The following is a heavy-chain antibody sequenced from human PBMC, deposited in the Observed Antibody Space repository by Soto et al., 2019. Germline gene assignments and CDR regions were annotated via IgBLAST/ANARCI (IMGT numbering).Heavy chain of an antibody. CDR2: ISGSGSPK. Sequence: EVQLVQSGGGLVQPGGSLRLSCAGSGFSFSTNSMNWVRQAPGKGLEWVSYISGSGSPKNYADSVKGRFTISRDNDQNSLYLQMNSLRVEDTAVYYCVRDGYCGSTSCSRGAFDIWDQGTMVTVSS. CDR3: VRDGYCGSTSCSRGAFDI. CDR1: GFSFSTNS. D-gene: IGHD2-2*03. J-gene: IGHJ3*02. V-gene: IGHV3-48*01.